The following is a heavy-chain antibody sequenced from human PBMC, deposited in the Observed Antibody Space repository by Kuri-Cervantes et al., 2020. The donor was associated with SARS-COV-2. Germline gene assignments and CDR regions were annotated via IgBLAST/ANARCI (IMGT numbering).Heavy chain of an antibody. CDR3: ARGGVYDGFDI. V-gene: IGHV3-30-3*01. CDR2: ISFDGNYK. CDR1: RFTFSSYA. Sequence: GESLKISCAASRFTFSSYAMHWVRQPPGKGLEWVAVISFDGNYKYYADSVKGRFTISRDNAKNTLYLQMNSLRAEDTAVYYCARGGVYDGFDIWGQGTMVTVSS. J-gene: IGHJ3*02. D-gene: IGHD6-13*01.